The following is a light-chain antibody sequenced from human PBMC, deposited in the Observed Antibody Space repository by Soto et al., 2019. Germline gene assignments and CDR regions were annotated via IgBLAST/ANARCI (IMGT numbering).Light chain of an antibody. Sequence: EIVLTQSPGTLSLSPGERATLSRRASQTLTNTYLAWYQQKPGQAPRLLIFDASTRATGIPDRFSGSGSGTDFTLTISRLEPEDFAVYCCQLYGVSPKTFGQGTNVEVK. CDR2: DAS. CDR3: QLYGVSPKT. V-gene: IGKV3-20*01. CDR1: QTLTNTY. J-gene: IGKJ1*01.